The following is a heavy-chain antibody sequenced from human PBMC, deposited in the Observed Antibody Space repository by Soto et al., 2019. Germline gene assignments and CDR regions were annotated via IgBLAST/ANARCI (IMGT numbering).Heavy chain of an antibody. J-gene: IGHJ6*02. CDR2: ISYDGSNK. CDR3: ARELPFRLRFLEWLFNGMDV. Sequence: GGSLRLSCAASGFTFSSYAMHWVGQSPGKGLEWVAVISYDGSNKYYADSVKGRFTISRDNSKNTLYLQMNSLRAEDTAVYYCARELPFRLRFLEWLFNGMDVWGQGTTVTVSS. V-gene: IGHV3-30-3*01. CDR1: GFTFSSYA. D-gene: IGHD3-3*01.